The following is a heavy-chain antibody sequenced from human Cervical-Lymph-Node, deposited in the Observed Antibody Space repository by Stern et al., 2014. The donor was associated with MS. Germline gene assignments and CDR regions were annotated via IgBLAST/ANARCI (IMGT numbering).Heavy chain of an antibody. CDR2: IYPGDSDI. D-gene: IGHD6-19*01. J-gene: IGHJ3*01. V-gene: IGHV5-51*01. Sequence: EVQLVQSGAEVKKPGESLKISCKASGYSFSSFWIGWVRQMPGRGLEWMGIIYPGDSDIRYSPSFQGQVTISADRAISPAYLQWSSLKASDTATYYCARHDASGWARAADAFKFWGQGTAVTVSS. CDR1: GYSFSSFW. CDR3: ARHDASGWARAADAFKF.